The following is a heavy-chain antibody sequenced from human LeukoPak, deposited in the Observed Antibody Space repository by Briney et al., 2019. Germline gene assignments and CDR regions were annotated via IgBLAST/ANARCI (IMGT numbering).Heavy chain of an antibody. Sequence: PSETLSLTCAVYGGSFSGYYWSWIRQPPGKGLEWIGEINNSGSTNYNPSPKSRVTTSVDTSNNQFSLKLSSLTAADTAVYYGERGPINYDILAGYYHAGYYYYYYMDYWGQGTTVTVSS. CDR3: ERGPINYDILAGYYHAGYYYYYYMDY. V-gene: IGHV4-34*01. CDR2: INNSGST. CDR1: GGSFSGYY. J-gene: IGHJ6*02. D-gene: IGHD3-9*01.